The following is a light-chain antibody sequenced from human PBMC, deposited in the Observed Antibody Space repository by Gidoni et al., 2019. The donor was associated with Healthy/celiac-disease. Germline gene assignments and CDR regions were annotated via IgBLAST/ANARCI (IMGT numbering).Light chain of an antibody. CDR3: QQSYSTPLT. V-gene: IGKV1-39*01. J-gene: IGKJ1*01. CDR1: QSISSY. CDR2: AAS. Sequence: DIQMTQSPSSLSASVGDRVTITCRASQSISSYLNWYQQKPGKAPKVLIYAASSLQSGVPSRFSGSGSGTDFTLTISSLQPEDFATYYCQQSYSTPLTFGQXTKVEIK.